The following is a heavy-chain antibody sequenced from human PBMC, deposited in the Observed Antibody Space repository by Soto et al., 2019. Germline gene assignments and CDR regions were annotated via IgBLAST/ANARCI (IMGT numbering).Heavy chain of an antibody. Sequence: GGSLRLSCAASGFTFSSYGMHWVRQAPGKGLEWVAVISYDGSNKYYADSVKGRFTISRDNSKNTLYLQMNSLRAEDTAVYYCAKHTELLSDSCCPVYWGQGTLVTVSS. CDR3: AKHTELLSDSCCPVY. D-gene: IGHD2-15*01. V-gene: IGHV3-30*18. CDR1: GFTFSSYG. J-gene: IGHJ4*02. CDR2: ISYDGSNK.